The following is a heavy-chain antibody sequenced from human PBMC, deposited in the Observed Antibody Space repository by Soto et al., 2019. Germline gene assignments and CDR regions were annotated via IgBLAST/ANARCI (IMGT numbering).Heavy chain of an antibody. Sequence: EVQLVESGGGLVQPGGSLRLSCAASGFTFSSYWMSWVRQAPGKGLEWVGRIKSKTDGGTTDYAAPVKGRFTISRDDSKNTLYLQMNSLRAEDTAVYYCAKDLMVAPGDYFDSWGQGTLVTVSS. CDR3: AKDLMVAPGDYFDS. J-gene: IGHJ4*02. CDR2: IKSKTDGGTT. D-gene: IGHD2-8*01. V-gene: IGHV3-15*01. CDR1: GFTFSSYW.